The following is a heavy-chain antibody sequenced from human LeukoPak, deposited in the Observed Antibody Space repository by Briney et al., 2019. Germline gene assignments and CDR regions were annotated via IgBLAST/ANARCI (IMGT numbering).Heavy chain of an antibody. CDR2: ISYDGSNK. CDR1: GFTFSSYA. D-gene: IGHD4-11*01. V-gene: IGHV3-30-3*01. J-gene: IGHJ3*02. Sequence: GGSLRLSCAASGFTFSSYAMHWVRQAPGKGLEWVAVISYDGSNKYYADSVKGRFTISRDNSKNTLYLQMNSLRAEDTAVYYCARETTVIGRDAFDIWGQGTMVTVSS. CDR3: ARETTVIGRDAFDI.